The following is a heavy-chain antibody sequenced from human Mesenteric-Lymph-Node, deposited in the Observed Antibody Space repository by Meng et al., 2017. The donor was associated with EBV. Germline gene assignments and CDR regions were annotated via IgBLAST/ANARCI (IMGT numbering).Heavy chain of an antibody. Sequence: QVRRGPAGAEVKKPGSSVKVSCKGSGDSFNNYGISWVRQAPGQGLECMGDITPVFGIANYAESFQGRVTISADTSTRTTYMDLSSLRSDDTAVYYCVRDLWLRIGECVWGQGTLVTVSS. CDR3: VRDLWLRIGECV. V-gene: IGHV1-69*17. D-gene: IGHD5-12*01. J-gene: IGHJ4*02. CDR1: GDSFNNYG. CDR2: ITPVFGIA.